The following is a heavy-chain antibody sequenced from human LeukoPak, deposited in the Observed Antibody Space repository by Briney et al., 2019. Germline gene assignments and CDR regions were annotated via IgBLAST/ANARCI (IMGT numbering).Heavy chain of an antibody. CDR2: ISSNGGNT. V-gene: IGHV3-64D*09. D-gene: IGHD1-7*01. J-gene: IGHJ2*01. CDR3: VKGGELSPNWNSPANWYFDL. Sequence: PGGSLRLSCSASGFTFSSYAMHWVRQAPGKGLEYVSAISSNGGNTYYADSVKGRFTISRDNSKNTLYLQMSSLRPEDTAVYYCVKGGELSPNWNSPANWYFDLWGRGTLVTVSS. CDR1: GFTFSSYA.